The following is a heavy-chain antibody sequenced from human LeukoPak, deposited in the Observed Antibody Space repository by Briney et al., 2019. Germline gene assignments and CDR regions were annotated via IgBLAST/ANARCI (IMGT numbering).Heavy chain of an antibody. CDR3: AHSFRWFGGSRYFDL. Sequence: ESGPTLVKPTQTLALTCTFSGFSLSTSGVGVGWIRQPPGKALEWLALIYWGDDKRYSPSLKSRLTITKDTSKNQVVLTMTNMDPVDTATYYCAHSFRWFGGSRYFDLWGRGTLVTVSS. CDR2: IYWGDDK. V-gene: IGHV2-5*02. J-gene: IGHJ2*01. CDR1: GFSLSTSGVG. D-gene: IGHD3-10*01.